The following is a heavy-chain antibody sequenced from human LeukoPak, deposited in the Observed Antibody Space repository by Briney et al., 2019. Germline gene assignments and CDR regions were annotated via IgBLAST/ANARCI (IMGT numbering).Heavy chain of an antibody. CDR3: ARGILPSHCSSNSCVGDFQH. V-gene: IGHV1-18*01. CDR2: ISAYNGNT. Sequence: ASVKVSCKASGYTFTSYGISWVRQAPGQGLEWMGWISAYNGNTNYAQKLQGRVTMTTDTSTSTAYMELRSLRSDDTAVYYCARGILPSHCSSNSCVGDFQHWGQGTLATVSS. J-gene: IGHJ1*01. CDR1: GYTFTSYG. D-gene: IGHD2-2*01.